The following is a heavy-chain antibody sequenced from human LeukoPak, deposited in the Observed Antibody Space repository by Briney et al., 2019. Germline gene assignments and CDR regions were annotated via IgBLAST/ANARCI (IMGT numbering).Heavy chain of an antibody. J-gene: IGHJ3*02. V-gene: IGHV4-59*01. Sequence: PSETLSLTCTVSAGSISGYYWTWIRQPPGKRLEWIGNIYYTGNTDYNRSLKSRVTISIDTSKNQFSLKLSSVTAADTALYYCARERVIATTYDAFDIWGQGTMVTVSS. CDR2: IYYTGNT. CDR3: ARERVIATTYDAFDI. CDR1: AGSISGYY. D-gene: IGHD2-15*01.